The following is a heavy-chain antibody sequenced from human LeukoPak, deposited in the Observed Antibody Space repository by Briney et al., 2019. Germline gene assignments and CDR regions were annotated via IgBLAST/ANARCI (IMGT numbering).Heavy chain of an antibody. CDR2: VSYSGNT. D-gene: IGHD3-16*02. Sequence: SETLSLTCTDSGGSISRSSYYWGWIRQTPGMGLEWIGSVSYSGNTDYNPSLKSRVTISVDTSKNLFSLRLTSVTAADTAVYYCARDYRVSLSDTSPDDAFDVWGQGTVVTVSS. J-gene: IGHJ3*01. CDR3: ARDYRVSLSDTSPDDAFDV. CDR1: GGSISRSSYY. V-gene: IGHV4-39*07.